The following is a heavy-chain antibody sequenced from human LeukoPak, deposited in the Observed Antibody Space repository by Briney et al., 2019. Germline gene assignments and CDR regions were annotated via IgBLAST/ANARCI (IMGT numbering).Heavy chain of an antibody. V-gene: IGHV3-48*04. D-gene: IGHD1-26*01. CDR2: FSGGRRAI. CDR3: ARKPSGSYSDDAFDI. Sequence: GGSLRLSCAASGFTFSNLSMNWVRQASGMGPARVSYFSGGRRAINYPDSVKCRFTISRDNAKSSLYLQMNSLRAEDTAVYHCARKPSGSYSDDAFDIWGQGTMVSVSS. CDR1: GFTFSNLS. J-gene: IGHJ3*02.